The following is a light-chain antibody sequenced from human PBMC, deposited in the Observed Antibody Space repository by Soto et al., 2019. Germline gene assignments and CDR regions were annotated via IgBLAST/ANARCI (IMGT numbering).Light chain of an antibody. CDR2: AAS. V-gene: IGKV1-8*01. CDR1: QGISSY. CDR3: QQYYSYPRT. Sequence: AIRMTQSPSSLSASTGVRVTITCRARQGISSYLAWDQQKPGKAPKLLIYAASTLQSGVPSRFSGSGSGTDFTLTSSCLQSEYFATYYCQQYYSYPRTFRQGTKVEIK. J-gene: IGKJ1*01.